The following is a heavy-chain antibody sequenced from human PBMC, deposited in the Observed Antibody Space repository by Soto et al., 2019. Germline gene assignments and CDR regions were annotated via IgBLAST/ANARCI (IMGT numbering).Heavy chain of an antibody. CDR1: GGSISSGDYY. CDR2: IYYSGST. V-gene: IGHV4-30-4*01. D-gene: IGHD3-10*01. Sequence: SETLSLTCTVSGGSISSGDYYWSWIRQPPGKGLEWIGYIYYSGSTYYNPSLKSRVTISVDTSKNQFSLKLSSVTAADTAVYYCAREGVGSGPFDYWGQGTLVTVSS. J-gene: IGHJ4*02. CDR3: AREGVGSGPFDY.